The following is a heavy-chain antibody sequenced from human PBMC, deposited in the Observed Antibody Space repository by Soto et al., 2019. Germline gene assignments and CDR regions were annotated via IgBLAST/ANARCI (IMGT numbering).Heavy chain of an antibody. CDR1: GGSFSGYY. V-gene: IGHV4-34*01. CDR2: INHSGST. CDR3: ARGPRIVVVPAAIMWWFDP. J-gene: IGHJ5*02. D-gene: IGHD2-2*02. Sequence: SETLSLTCAVYGGSFSGYYWSWIRQPPGKGLEWIGEINHSGSTNYNPSLKSRVTISVDTSKNQFSLKLSSVTAADTAVYYCARGPRIVVVPAAIMWWFDPWGQGTLVTVSS.